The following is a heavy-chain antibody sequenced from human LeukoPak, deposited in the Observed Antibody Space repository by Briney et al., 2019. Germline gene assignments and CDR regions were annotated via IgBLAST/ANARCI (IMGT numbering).Heavy chain of an antibody. J-gene: IGHJ4*02. V-gene: IGHV4-31*03. CDR3: ARSSITIFGVVIPYDY. Sequence: PSETLSLTCTASGGSISSGGYYWSWIRQHPGKGLEWIGYIYYSGSTYYNPSLKSRVTISVDTSKNQFSLKLSSVTAADTAVYYCARSSITIFGVVIPYDYWGQGTLVTVSS. CDR2: IYYSGST. D-gene: IGHD3-3*01. CDR1: GGSISSGGYY.